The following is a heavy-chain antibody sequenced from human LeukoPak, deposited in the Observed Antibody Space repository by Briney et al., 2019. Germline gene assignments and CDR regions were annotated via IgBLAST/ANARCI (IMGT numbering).Heavy chain of an antibody. J-gene: IGHJ4*02. CDR3: ARGFDSSGWDFDY. Sequence: PGGSLRLSCAASGFTFSSYWMHWVRQAPGKGLVWVSRINSDGSSTNYADSVKGRFTISRDNAKNTLYLQMNSLRAGDTAVYYCARGFDSSGWDFDYWGQGTLVTVSS. V-gene: IGHV3-74*01. D-gene: IGHD6-19*01. CDR2: INSDGSST. CDR1: GFTFSSYW.